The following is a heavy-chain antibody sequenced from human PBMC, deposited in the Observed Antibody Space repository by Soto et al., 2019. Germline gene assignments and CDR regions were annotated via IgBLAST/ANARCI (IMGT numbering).Heavy chain of an antibody. V-gene: IGHV1-3*05. CDR1: GYTFTSYA. CDR2: INAGNGNT. CDR3: ARDPSYSGMDV. J-gene: IGHJ6*02. Sequence: QVQLLQSGAEEQKPGASVKVSCKASGYTFTSYAMHWVRQAPGQRREWMGWINAGNGNTKYSQRFQGRVTITRDTPATTAYMELSRLRSEGTAVYYCARDPSYSGMDVWGQGTTVTVSS.